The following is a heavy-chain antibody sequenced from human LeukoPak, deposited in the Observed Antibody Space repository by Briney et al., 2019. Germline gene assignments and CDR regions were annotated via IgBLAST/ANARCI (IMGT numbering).Heavy chain of an antibody. CDR3: ARLYSSGWPLECMDV. Sequence: ASVKVSCKASGYTFTSYGISWVRQAPGQGLEYMGYISAYNGNTNYAQNFRDRVTMTTDTSTTTVYVELRSLRSDDTAVYYCARLYSSGWPLECMDVWGQGTTVTVSS. D-gene: IGHD6-19*01. J-gene: IGHJ6*02. CDR2: ISAYNGNT. CDR1: GYTFTSYG. V-gene: IGHV1-18*01.